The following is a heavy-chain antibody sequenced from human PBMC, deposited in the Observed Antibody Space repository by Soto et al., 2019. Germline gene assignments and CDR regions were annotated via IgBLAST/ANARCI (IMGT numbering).Heavy chain of an antibody. V-gene: IGHV3-9*01. CDR2: ISWNSGSI. CDR3: AKHRPNYDFWSGPYFDY. J-gene: IGHJ4*02. CDR1: GFTFDDYA. Sequence: EVQLVESGGGLVQPGRSLRLSCAASGFTFDDYAMHWVRKAPGKGLEWVSGISWNSGSIGYADSVKGRFTISRDNAKNSLYLQMNSLRAEDTALYYCAKHRPNYDFWSGPYFDYWGQGTLVTVSS. D-gene: IGHD3-3*01.